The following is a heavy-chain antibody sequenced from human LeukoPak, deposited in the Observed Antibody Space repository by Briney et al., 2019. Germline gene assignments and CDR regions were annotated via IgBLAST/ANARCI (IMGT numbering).Heavy chain of an antibody. V-gene: IGHV3-53*01. D-gene: IGHD2-2*01. J-gene: IGHJ4*02. CDR1: GVTVSSNY. CDR2: IYSGGST. Sequence: GGSLRLSCAPSGVTVSSNYIDWVRQAPGKGLERVAVIYSGGSTWYADSVTGRFTISRDNSKNTLYLQMNSLRAEDTAVYYCARTPRRGYCSSTSCYYIDSSGQGTLVTVSS. CDR3: ARTPRRGYCSSTSCYYIDS.